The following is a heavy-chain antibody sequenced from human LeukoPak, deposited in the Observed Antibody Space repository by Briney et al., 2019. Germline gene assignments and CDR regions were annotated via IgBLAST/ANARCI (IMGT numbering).Heavy chain of an antibody. CDR1: GGSFSGYY. D-gene: IGHD3-16*02. CDR3: ARGGDYVWGSYRYFDY. V-gene: IGHV4-34*01. CDR2: INHSGST. J-gene: IGHJ4*02. Sequence: PSETLSLTCAVYGGSFSGYYWSWIRQPPGKGLEWIGEINHSGSTNYNPSLKSRVTISVDTSKNQFSLKLSSVTAADTAEYYCARGGDYVWGSYRYFDYRGQGTLVTVSS.